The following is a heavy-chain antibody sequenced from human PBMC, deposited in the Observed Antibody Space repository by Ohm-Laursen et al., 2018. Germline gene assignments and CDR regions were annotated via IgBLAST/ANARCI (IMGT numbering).Heavy chain of an antibody. CDR2: ISYDGSKK. J-gene: IGHJ4*02. D-gene: IGHD3-22*01. V-gene: IGHV3-30*03. Sequence: LSLTCAASGFTFSNYGMHWVRQAPGKGLEWVAVISYDGSKKYYVDSVKGRFTISRDNSKNTLYLQMDSLRPEDTAVYYCSRDRGTLIVGYWGQGTLVTVSS. CDR3: SRDRGTLIVGY. CDR1: GFTFSNYG.